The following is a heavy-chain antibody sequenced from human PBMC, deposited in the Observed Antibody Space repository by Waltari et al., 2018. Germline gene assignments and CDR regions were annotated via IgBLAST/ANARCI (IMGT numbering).Heavy chain of an antibody. D-gene: IGHD4-17*01. J-gene: IGHJ4*02. CDR1: GGTFSSYA. V-gene: IGHV1-69*01. CDR2: IIPIFGTA. CDR3: ATRGGDYGGNFDYFDY. Sequence: QVQLVQSGAEVKKPGSSVKVSCKASGGTFSSYAISWVRQAPGQGLEWMGGIIPIFGTANYAQKFQGRVTITADESTSTAYMELSSLRSEDTAVYYCATRGGDYGGNFDYFDYWGQGILVTVSS.